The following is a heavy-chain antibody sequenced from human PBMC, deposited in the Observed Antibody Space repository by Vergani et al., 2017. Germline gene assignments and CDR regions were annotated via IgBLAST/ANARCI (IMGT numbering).Heavy chain of an antibody. D-gene: IGHD2-21*01. Sequence: QVHLVESGGGVVQPGRSLRLSCVVSGFTSSYYGMHWVRPAPGRGLEWVAVISYDGTHKYYADSVKGRFTISRDNSKSTLYLQMNSLRTEDTAVYYCATKSCGAPGCQIWYFGDWGQGTLVIVSS. CDR2: ISYDGTHK. CDR3: ATKSCGAPGCQIWYFGD. CDR1: GFTSSYYG. J-gene: IGHJ4*02. V-gene: IGHV3-30*03.